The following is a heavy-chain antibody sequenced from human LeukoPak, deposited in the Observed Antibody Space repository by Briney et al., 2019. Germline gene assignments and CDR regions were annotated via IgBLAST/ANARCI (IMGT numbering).Heavy chain of an antibody. J-gene: IGHJ4*02. CDR1: GFIFSSYA. D-gene: IGHD5-12*01. V-gene: IGHV3-23*01. CDR2: ISCSGGST. Sequence: GGSLRLSCAASGFIFSSYAMTWVRQAPGKGLEWVSAISCSGGSTYYADSGKGRFTISRVNSKNTLYLQMNSLRAEDTAVYYCAKGQSGYEPFDYWGQGTLVTVSS. CDR3: AKGQSGYEPFDY.